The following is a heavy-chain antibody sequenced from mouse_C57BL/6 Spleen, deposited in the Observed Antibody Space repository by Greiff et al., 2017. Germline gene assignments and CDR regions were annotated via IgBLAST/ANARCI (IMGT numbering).Heavy chain of an antibody. D-gene: IGHD1-1*01. CDR1: GYTFTSYW. J-gene: IGHJ2*01. V-gene: IGHV1-64*01. Sequence: QVQLQQPGAELVKPGASVKLSCKASGYTFTSYWMHWVKQRPGQGLEWIGMIHPNSGSTNYNEKFKSKATLTVDKSSSTAYMQLSSLTSEDSAVYYCARTTPLLPYYFDYWGQGTTLTVSS. CDR3: ARTTPLLPYYFDY. CDR2: IHPNSGST.